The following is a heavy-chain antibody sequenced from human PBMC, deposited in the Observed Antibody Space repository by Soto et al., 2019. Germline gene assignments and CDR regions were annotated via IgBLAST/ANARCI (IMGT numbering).Heavy chain of an antibody. CDR1: GGTFSSYA. J-gene: IGHJ6*02. CDR3: ARDKDRLQLGVNYYYIMEA. CDR2: IIPIFRTP. Sequence: QVQLVQSGAEVKKPGSSVKVSCKASGGTFSSYAISWVRQAPGQGLECMGGIIPIFRTPDYAQKLQGRVTITADESANTAYMELSSLRSEDTAVYYWARDKDRLQLGVNYYYIMEAWGQGTTVTVSS. D-gene: IGHD3-22*01. V-gene: IGHV1-69*12.